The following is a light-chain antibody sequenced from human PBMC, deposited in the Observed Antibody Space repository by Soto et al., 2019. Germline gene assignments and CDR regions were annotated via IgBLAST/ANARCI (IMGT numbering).Light chain of an antibody. CDR3: QQYNSYSPGFT. Sequence: DIQMTQSPSTLSASVGDRVTITCRASQSISSWLAWYQQKPGKAPKLLIYKASSLQSGVPSRFSGSGSGTEFTLTVSSLQPDDFATYYGQQYNSYSPGFTFGPGTKVDIK. CDR2: KAS. J-gene: IGKJ3*01. V-gene: IGKV1-5*03. CDR1: QSISSW.